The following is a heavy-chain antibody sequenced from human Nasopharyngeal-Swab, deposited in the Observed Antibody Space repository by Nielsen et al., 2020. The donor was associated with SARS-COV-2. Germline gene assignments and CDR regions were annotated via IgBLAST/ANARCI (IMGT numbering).Heavy chain of an antibody. D-gene: IGHD1-26*01. CDR2: VSGTGHTT. CDR3: GRDGSNKWGIKTDY. J-gene: IGHJ4*02. V-gene: IGHV3-23*01. CDR1: GFTFSTYA. Sequence: GESLKISCSASGFTFSTYAMSWVRQAPGKGLEWVSSVSGTGHTTKYTDSVKGLFTISRDNSEKKVYLEMHSLRAEDTAVYYCGRDGSNKWGIKTDYWGQGTLVTVSS.